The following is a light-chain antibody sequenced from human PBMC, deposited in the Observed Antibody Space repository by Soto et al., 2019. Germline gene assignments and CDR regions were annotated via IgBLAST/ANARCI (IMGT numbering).Light chain of an antibody. V-gene: IGKV1-39*01. CDR1: QSIRSH. Sequence: DLQMTQSPTSLSASVGDSVSITCRASQSIRSHLNWYQQKPGKAPNLLIFSASALHRGVPPRFSGSGSGTAFTLTVSSLQPEDFAVYYCQQADSFPWTFGQGTRVEIK. CDR2: SAS. J-gene: IGKJ1*01. CDR3: QQADSFPWT.